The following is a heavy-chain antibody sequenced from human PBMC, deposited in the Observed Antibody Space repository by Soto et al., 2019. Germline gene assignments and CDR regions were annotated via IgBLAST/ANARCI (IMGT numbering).Heavy chain of an antibody. CDR2: IIPMFGTA. CDR1: GGTFSRYA. CDR3: ARQFDYESSGYYYPY. Sequence: QVQLVQSGAEVKKPGSSVKVSCKASGGTFSRYAISWVRQAPGQGLEWMGGIIPMFGTANYAQKFQGRVTITTVESTSTAYMELSSLRSEDTAVYYCARQFDYESSGYYYPYWGQGTLVTVSS. J-gene: IGHJ4*02. D-gene: IGHD3-22*01. V-gene: IGHV1-69*01.